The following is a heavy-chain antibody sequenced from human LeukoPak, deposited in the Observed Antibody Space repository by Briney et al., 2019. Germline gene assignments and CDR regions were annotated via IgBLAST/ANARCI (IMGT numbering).Heavy chain of an antibody. Sequence: SETLSLTCTVSGGSISSYYWSWIRQPPGKGLEWIGYIYNTGEITDYSPSLKSRVTISVDTSKHQFSLRLNSVTTADTAVYYCARMGAIAGASANVDFWGQGTLVTVSS. CDR2: IYNTGEIT. V-gene: IGHV4-59*01. CDR3: ARMGAIAGASANVDF. D-gene: IGHD4/OR15-4a*01. CDR1: GGSISSYY. J-gene: IGHJ4*02.